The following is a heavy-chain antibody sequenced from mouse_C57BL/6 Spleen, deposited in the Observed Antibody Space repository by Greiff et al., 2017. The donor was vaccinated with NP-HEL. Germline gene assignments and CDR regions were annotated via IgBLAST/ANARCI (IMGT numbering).Heavy chain of an antibody. D-gene: IGHD2-10*01. CDR1: GFTFSDYG. CDR2: ISSGSSTI. V-gene: IGHV5-17*01. Sequence: VQLKESGGGLVKPGGSLKLSCAASGFTFSDYGMHWVRQAPEKGLEWVAYISSGSSTIYYADTVKGRFTISRDNAKNTLFLQMPSVRSEDTAMYYCARRAYSYAMDYWGQGTSVTVSS. J-gene: IGHJ4*01. CDR3: ARRAYSYAMDY.